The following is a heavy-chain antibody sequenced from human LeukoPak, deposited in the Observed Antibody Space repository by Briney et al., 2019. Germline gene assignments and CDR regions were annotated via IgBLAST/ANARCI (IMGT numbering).Heavy chain of an antibody. Sequence: GASVKVSCKASGYTFTSYGISWVRQAPGQGLEWMGWISAYNGNTNYAQKLQGRGTMTTDTSTSTAYMELRSLRSDDTAVYYCARDLDPWCIAAAGSYYFDYWGQGTLVTVSS. CDR1: GYTFTSYG. J-gene: IGHJ4*02. V-gene: IGHV1-18*01. CDR2: ISAYNGNT. CDR3: ARDLDPWCIAAAGSYYFDY. D-gene: IGHD6-13*01.